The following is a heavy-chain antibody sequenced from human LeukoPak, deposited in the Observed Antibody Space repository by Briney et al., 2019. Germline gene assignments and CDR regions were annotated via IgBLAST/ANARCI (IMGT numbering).Heavy chain of an antibody. CDR3: ARGGSSGWFLFDY. CDR1: GFTFSSYD. J-gene: IGHJ4*02. CDR2: IGTAGDT. Sequence: GGSLRLSCAASGFTFSSYDMHWVRQATGKGLEWVSAIGTAGDTYYPGSVKGRFTISRENAKNSLYLQMDSLRAGDTAVYYCARGGSSGWFLFDYWGQGTLVTVSS. V-gene: IGHV3-13*01. D-gene: IGHD6-19*01.